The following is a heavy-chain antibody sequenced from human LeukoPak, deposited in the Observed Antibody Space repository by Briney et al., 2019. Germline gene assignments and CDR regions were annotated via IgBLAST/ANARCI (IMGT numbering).Heavy chain of an antibody. J-gene: IGHJ4*02. CDR2: MNPNSGNT. Sequence: ASVKVSCKASGYSFTNFDINWVRQATGQGLEWMGYMNPNSGNTAYAQKFQGRVTITIDTSISTAYMALSGLRSEDTAVYYCAREGLDLWGQGTLVTVSS. V-gene: IGHV1-8*03. CDR3: AREGLDL. D-gene: IGHD3/OR15-3a*01. CDR1: GYSFTNFD.